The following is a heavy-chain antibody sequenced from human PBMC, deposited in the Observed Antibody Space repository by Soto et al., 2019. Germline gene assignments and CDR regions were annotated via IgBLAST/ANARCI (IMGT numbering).Heavy chain of an antibody. CDR3: ARDLTYCSSTSWCRQAGALDYEYYGMDV. D-gene: IGHD2-2*01. CDR1: GYTFTSYY. V-gene: IGHV1-46*01. CDR2: INPSGGST. Sequence: SVKVSCKASGYTFTSYYMHWVRQAPGQGLEWMGIINPSGGSTSYAQKFQGRVTMTRDTSTSTVYMELSSLRSEDTAVYYCARDLTYCSSTSWCRQAGALDYEYYGMDVWGQGTTVTVSS. J-gene: IGHJ6*02.